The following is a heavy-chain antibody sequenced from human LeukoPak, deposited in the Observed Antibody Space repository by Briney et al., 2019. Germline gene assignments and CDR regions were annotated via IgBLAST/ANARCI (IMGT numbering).Heavy chain of an antibody. V-gene: IGHV3-66*01. CDR3: ARGPSGYQNT. Sequence: GSLRLSCAASAFSVGSNYMTWVGQAPGKGLEWLSLIYSGGSTYYADSVKGRFTISRDNSKNTLYLQMNSLRAEDTAVYYCARGPSGYQNTGGQGTLVTVSS. D-gene: IGHD5-12*01. CDR1: AFSVGSNY. CDR2: IYSGGST. J-gene: IGHJ4*02.